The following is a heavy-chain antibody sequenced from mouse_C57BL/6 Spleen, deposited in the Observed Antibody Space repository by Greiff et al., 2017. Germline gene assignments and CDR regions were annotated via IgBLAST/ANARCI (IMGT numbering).Heavy chain of an antibody. Sequence: EVHLVESGEGLVKPGGSLKLSCAASGFTFSSYAMSWVRQTPEKRLEWVAYISSGGDYIYYADTVKGRFTISRDNARNTLYLQMSSLKSEDTAMYYCTRDLLSKKRGDYWGQGTTLTVSS. CDR3: TRDLLSKKRGDY. CDR2: ISSGGDYI. V-gene: IGHV5-9-1*02. CDR1: GFTFSSYA. J-gene: IGHJ2*01. D-gene: IGHD2-1*01.